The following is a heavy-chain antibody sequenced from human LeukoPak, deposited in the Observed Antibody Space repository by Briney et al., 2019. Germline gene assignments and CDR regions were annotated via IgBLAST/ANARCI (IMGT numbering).Heavy chain of an antibody. Sequence: PSETLSLTCTVSGGSISSYYWSWIRQPPGKGVEWIGYISYSGSTNYNPSLKSRVTISVDTSRNQFSLKLSSVTAADTAVYYCARGRLGGSGSYYNVLDYWGQGTLVTVSS. CDR1: GGSISSYY. V-gene: IGHV4-59*01. CDR3: ARGRLGGSGSYYNVLDY. D-gene: IGHD3-10*01. J-gene: IGHJ4*02. CDR2: ISYSGST.